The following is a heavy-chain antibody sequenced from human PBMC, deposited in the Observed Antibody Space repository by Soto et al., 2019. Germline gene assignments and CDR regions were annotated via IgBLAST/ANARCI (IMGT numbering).Heavy chain of an antibody. CDR1: GFTFSSYG. J-gene: IGHJ4*02. D-gene: IGHD6-13*01. CDR2: LWYDGSNK. CDR3: ARWGIAAGDY. V-gene: IGHV3-33*01. Sequence: QVQLVESGGGVVQPGRSLRLSCAASGFTFSSYGMHWVRQAPGKGLEWVAVLWYDGSNKYYADSVKGRFTISRDNSKNTLYLQMNRLRAEDTAVYYCARWGIAAGDYWGQGTLGTVSS.